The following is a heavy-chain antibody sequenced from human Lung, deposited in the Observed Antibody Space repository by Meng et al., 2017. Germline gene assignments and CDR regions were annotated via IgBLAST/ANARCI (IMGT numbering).Heavy chain of an antibody. D-gene: IGHD4-23*01. J-gene: IGHJ4*02. V-gene: IGHV4-61*08. CDR2: VYFSVST. Sequence: QGRRVGPGPGLVGASATRALSCPGSGDFVSSGGYCWSGLRQPPGKGLELIGYVYFSVSTNYNPSLKSRVTISLDTSKNQFSLKLNSVTAADTAVYYCARGGTVVNLGYWGPGTLVTVSS. CDR3: ARGGTVVNLGY. CDR1: GDFVSSGGYC.